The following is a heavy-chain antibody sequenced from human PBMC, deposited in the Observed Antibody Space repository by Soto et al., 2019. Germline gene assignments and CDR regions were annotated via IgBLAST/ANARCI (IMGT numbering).Heavy chain of an antibody. D-gene: IGHD3-10*01. J-gene: IGHJ4*02. V-gene: IGHV3-23*01. CDR3: AKSEIKRWFEFFDS. CDR1: GFTFRNYT. Sequence: QPGGSLRLSCAASGFTFRNYTMSWVRQAPGKGLEWVSAIGGSGGTTFYADSVKGRFTISRDNSENTLNLQMHSLRDEDSAVYYCAKSEIKRWFEFFDSWGQGNLVTVSS. CDR2: IGGSGGTT.